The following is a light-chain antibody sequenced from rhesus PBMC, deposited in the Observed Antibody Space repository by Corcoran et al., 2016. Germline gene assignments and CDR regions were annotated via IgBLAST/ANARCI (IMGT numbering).Light chain of an antibody. Sequence: EIVMTQSPATLALSPGERATLSCRASQSVSSYLAWYQQKPGQAPRLLIYGASRRATGIPDRFSGDGAGTGCTLTIRSLEPEDVGVYFCLQGSNWPWTFGQGTKVEIK. CDR2: GAS. CDR1: QSVSSY. V-gene: IGKV3-24*04. CDR3: LQGSNWPWT. J-gene: IGKJ1*01.